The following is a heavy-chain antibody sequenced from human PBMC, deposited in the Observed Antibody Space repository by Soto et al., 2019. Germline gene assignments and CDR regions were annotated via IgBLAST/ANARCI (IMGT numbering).Heavy chain of an antibody. J-gene: IGHJ6*02. V-gene: IGHV3-30*18. CDR1: GFTFSSYG. D-gene: IGHD3-3*01. CDR2: ISYDGSNK. CDR3: AKDGLRFLEWLAVYGMDV. Sequence: QVQLVESGGGVVQPGRSLRLSCAASGFTFSSYGMHWVRQAPGKGLEWVAVISYDGSNKYYADSVKGRFTISRDNSKNTLYMQMNSLRAEDTAVYYGAKDGLRFLEWLAVYGMDVWGQGTTVTVSS.